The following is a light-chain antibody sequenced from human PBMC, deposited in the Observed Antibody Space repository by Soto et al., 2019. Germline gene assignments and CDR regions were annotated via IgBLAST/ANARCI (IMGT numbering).Light chain of an antibody. V-gene: IGKV3-15*01. CDR2: AAS. Sequence: ETVLTQSPATLSVSPGESATLSGRDSQSVGRILAWYQLPPGQPPRLLIYAASTTTIGTTTRFSGRWSGTEFTITISSLHYEDFAVYCCHQCTTRPQTFGQGTKVEIK. J-gene: IGKJ1*01. CDR3: HQCTTRPQT. CDR1: QSVGRI.